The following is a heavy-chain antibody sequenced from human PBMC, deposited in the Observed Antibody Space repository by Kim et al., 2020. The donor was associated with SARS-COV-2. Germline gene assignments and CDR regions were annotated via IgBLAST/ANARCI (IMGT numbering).Heavy chain of an antibody. CDR1: GGSISSGGYY. CDR2: IYYSGST. D-gene: IGHD3-3*01. J-gene: IGHJ6*03. Sequence: SETLSLTCTVSGGSISSGGYYWSWIRQHPGKGLEWIGYIYYSGSTYYNPSLKSRVTISVDTSKNQFSLKLSSVTAADTAVYYCARGLIFGVTYYYYYMDVWGKGTTVTVSS. CDR3: ARGLIFGVTYYYYYMDV. V-gene: IGHV4-31*03.